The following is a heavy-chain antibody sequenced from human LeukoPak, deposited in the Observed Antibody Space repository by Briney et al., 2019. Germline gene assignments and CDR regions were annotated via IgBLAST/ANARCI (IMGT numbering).Heavy chain of an antibody. CDR2: INHSGST. Sequence: SSETLSLTCAVYGGSFSGYYWSWIRQPPGKGLEWIGEINHSGSTNYNPSLKSRVTISVDTSKNQFSLKLSSVTAADTAVCYCARESSSPLRYFDYWGQGTLVTVSS. D-gene: IGHD6-6*01. CDR1: GGSFSGYY. J-gene: IGHJ4*02. CDR3: ARESSSPLRYFDY. V-gene: IGHV4-34*01.